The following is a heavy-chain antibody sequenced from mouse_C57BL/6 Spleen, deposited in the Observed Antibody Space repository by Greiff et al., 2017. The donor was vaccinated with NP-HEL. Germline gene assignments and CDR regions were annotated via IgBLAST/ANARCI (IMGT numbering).Heavy chain of an antibody. J-gene: IGHJ4*01. CDR1: GYTFTSYW. D-gene: IGHD2-1*01. CDR3: ARSGELPYYAMDY. V-gene: IGHV1-64*01. Sequence: QVQLKQPGAELVKPGASVKLSCKASGYTFTSYWMHWVKQRPGQGLEWIGMIHPNSGSTNYNEKFKSKATLTVDKSSSTAYMQLSSLTSEDSAVYYCARSGELPYYAMDYWGQGTSVTVSS. CDR2: IHPNSGST.